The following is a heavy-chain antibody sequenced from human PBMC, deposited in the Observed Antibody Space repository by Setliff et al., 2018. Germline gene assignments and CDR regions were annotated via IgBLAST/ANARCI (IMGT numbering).Heavy chain of an antibody. D-gene: IGHD3-22*01. V-gene: IGHV3-23*01. J-gene: IGHJ3*02. CDR3: ARDRISRYYDSGAHAFDI. Sequence: PGGSLRLSCAASGFTFSSNAMTWVRQAPGKGLEWVSAISSSGGSTFYADSVKGRFTISRDNSKNTLYLQMNSLRAEDTAVYYCARDRISRYYDSGAHAFDIWGQGTMVTVSS. CDR1: GFTFSSNA. CDR2: ISSSGGST.